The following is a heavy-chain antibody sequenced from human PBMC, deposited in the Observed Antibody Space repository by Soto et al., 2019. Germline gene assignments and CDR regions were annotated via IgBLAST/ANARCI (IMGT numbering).Heavy chain of an antibody. CDR1: GYTFTSYD. J-gene: IGHJ3*02. V-gene: IGHV1-8*02. Sequence: ASVKVSCKASGYTFTSYDIKWVRQATGQGLEWMGWMNPNSGNTGYAQKFQARVTMTRNTSISSAYMELSSLRSEDTAVYYCAMHVVVVPAAIYSYGYAFDTWGQGTMFT. CDR2: MNPNSGNT. CDR3: AMHVVVVPAAIYSYGYAFDT. D-gene: IGHD2-2*01.